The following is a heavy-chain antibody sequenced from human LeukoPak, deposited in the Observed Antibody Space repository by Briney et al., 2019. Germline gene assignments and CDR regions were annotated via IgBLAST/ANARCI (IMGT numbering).Heavy chain of an antibody. CDR3: ARGPPNWGYDY. V-gene: IGHV1-8*01. CDR1: GYTFTSYD. CDR2: MSPNSGDT. D-gene: IGHD7-27*01. J-gene: IGHJ4*02. Sequence: LRASVKVSCKASGYTFTSYDFNWVRQATGQRPEWMGWMSPNSGDTGYAQKFQDRVTMTRNTSISIAYMELSSLRSDDTAVYYCARGPPNWGYDYWGPGTLVTVSS.